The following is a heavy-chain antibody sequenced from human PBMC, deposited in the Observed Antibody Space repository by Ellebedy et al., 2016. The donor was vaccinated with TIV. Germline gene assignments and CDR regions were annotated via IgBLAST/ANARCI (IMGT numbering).Heavy chain of an antibody. CDR1: GFTFSRYW. D-gene: IGHD2-15*01. CDR2: IRQDGSDK. V-gene: IGHV3-7*03. J-gene: IGHJ6*02. CDR3: ARGHCSGSSCLYYYYGMDV. Sequence: GGSLRLSCAASGFTFSRYWMNWVRQAPGKGLEWVANIRQDGSDKDYVDSVKGRFTISRDNAKNSLYLQMNRLRAEDTAVYYCARGHCSGSSCLYYYYGMDVWGQGTTVTVAS.